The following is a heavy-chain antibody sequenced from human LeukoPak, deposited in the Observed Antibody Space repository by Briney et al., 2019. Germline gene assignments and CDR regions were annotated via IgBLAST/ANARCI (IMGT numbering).Heavy chain of an antibody. CDR1: GFTFSTFW. J-gene: IGHJ4*02. D-gene: IGHD3-22*01. CDR3: ARDSSGYQ. CDR2: IKEDGSEK. V-gene: IGHV3-7*01. Sequence: GGSLRLSCAASGFTFSTFWMSWVRQAPGKGLEWVANIKEDGSEKYYGDSVKGRFTISRDNAKNSLYLEMNSLRVEDTAVYYCARDSSGYQWGQGTLVTVSS.